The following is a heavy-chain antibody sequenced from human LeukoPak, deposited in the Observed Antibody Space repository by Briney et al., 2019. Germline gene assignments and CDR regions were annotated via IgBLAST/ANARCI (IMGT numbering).Heavy chain of an antibody. D-gene: IGHD3-10*01. J-gene: IGHJ6*04. CDR2: ISSSGGST. Sequence: GGSLRLSCAASRFTFSSYAMSWVRQAPGKGLEWVSAISSSGGSTYYADSVKGRFTISRDNSKNTLYLQMNSLRAEDTAVYYCAKDGVLWFGDYYYYGMDVWGKGTTVTVSS. CDR3: AKDGVLWFGDYYYYGMDV. V-gene: IGHV3-23*01. CDR1: RFTFSSYA.